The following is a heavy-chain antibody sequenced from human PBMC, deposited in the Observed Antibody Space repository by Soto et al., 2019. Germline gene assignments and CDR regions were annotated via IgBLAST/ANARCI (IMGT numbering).Heavy chain of an antibody. V-gene: IGHV4-30-4*01. D-gene: IGHD6-6*01. CDR2: IYYSGTT. J-gene: IGHJ4*02. CDR1: GDSISSGDHY. CDR3: ARGAYSDSSSYFDY. Sequence: QVQLQESGPGLVKPSQTLSLTCTVSGDSISSGDHYWSWIHQHPGKGLEWIGYIYYSGTTYSRPSLQSRVTISVDTSKNQFSLKLNSVTAADTAVYYCARGAYSDSSSYFDYWGQGTLVPVSS.